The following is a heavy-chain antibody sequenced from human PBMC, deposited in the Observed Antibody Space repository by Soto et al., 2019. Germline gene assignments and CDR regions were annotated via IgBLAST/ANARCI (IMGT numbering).Heavy chain of an antibody. CDR2: INHSGST. D-gene: IGHD6-13*01. J-gene: IGHJ6*02. CDR1: GGSFSGYY. V-gene: IGHV4-34*01. CDR3: AQHGGVSYYYYGMDV. Sequence: ASETLSLTCAVYGGSFSGYYWSWIRQPPGKGLEWIGEINHSGSTNYNPSLKSRVTISVDTSKNQFSLKLSSVTAADTAVYYCAQHGGVSYYYYGMDVWGQGTTVTVSS.